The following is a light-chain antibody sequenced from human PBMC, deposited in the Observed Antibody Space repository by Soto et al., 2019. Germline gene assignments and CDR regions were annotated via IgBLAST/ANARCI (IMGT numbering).Light chain of an antibody. V-gene: IGKV1-5*03. CDR1: QTISSW. CDR3: QQKNPHPEA. CDR2: KAS. Sequence: DIQMTQSPSTLSGSVGDRVTITCRASQTISSWLAWYQQKPGKAPKLLIYKASTLTSGVPSRFTGSGSSTEFTLNIRSLHPADFVTYYCQQKNPHPEAFRQGTTADSK. J-gene: IGKJ1*01.